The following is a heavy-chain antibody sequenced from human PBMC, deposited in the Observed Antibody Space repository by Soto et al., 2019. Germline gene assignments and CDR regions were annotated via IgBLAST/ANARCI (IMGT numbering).Heavy chain of an antibody. CDR3: ARAIETAMDPCDY. Sequence: GGSLRLSCAASGFSFTTYAMHWVRQAPGKGLEWVAVISDDGSIKYYADSVKGRFTISRDNSKNTFYLQMNSLRGDDTALYYCARAIETAMDPCDYWGQGALVTSPQ. V-gene: IGHV3-30-3*01. CDR2: ISDDGSIK. J-gene: IGHJ4*02. D-gene: IGHD5-18*01. CDR1: GFSFTTYA.